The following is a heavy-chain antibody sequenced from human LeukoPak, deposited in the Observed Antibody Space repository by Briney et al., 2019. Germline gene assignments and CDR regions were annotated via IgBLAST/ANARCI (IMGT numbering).Heavy chain of an antibody. D-gene: IGHD5-18*01. Sequence: SETLSLTCAVYGGSFSGYYWSWIRQPPGKGLEWIGEINHSGSTNYNPSLKSRVTISVDTSKNQFSLKLSSVTAADTAVYYCARDDSGYSYYKRYYYMDVWGKGTTVTVSS. CDR3: ARDDSGYSYYKRYYYMDV. CDR2: INHSGST. V-gene: IGHV4-34*01. CDR1: GGSFSGYY. J-gene: IGHJ6*03.